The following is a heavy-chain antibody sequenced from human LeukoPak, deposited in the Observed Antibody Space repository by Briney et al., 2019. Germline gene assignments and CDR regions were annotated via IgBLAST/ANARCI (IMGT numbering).Heavy chain of an antibody. CDR3: ARASGWKPWLLDY. D-gene: IGHD6-19*01. V-gene: IGHV3-33*08. Sequence: GGSLRLSCAASGFTFSSYGMHWVRQAPGKGLEWVAVIWYDGSNKYYADSVKGRFTISRDNSKNTLYLQMNSLRAEDTAVYYCARASGWKPWLLDYWGQGTLVTVSS. CDR1: GFTFSSYG. CDR2: IWYDGSNK. J-gene: IGHJ4*02.